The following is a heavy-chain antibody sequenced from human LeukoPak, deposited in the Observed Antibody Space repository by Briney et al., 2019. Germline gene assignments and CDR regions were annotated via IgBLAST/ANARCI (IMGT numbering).Heavy chain of an antibody. CDR2: IHPSGST. J-gene: IGHJ4*02. D-gene: IGHD4-11*01. V-gene: IGHV4-34*01. CDR3: ARGYDYSKTGY. Sequence: PSEPLSLTCAVHGGSLSGQYWSWIRQPPGKGLEWMGEIHPSGSTNYNPSLESGVIISLDTTKNQYSLRVSSVTAADTALYYGARGYDYSKTGYWGQGTLVTVSA. CDR1: GGSLSGQY.